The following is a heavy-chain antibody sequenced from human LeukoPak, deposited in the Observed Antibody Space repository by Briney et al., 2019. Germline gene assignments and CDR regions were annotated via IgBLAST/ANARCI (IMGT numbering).Heavy chain of an antibody. CDR1: GFTFDDYA. CDR3: AKSTYCSGGSCSPTFDY. Sequence: GGSLRLSCAASGFTFDDYAMHWVRQAPGKGLEWVSAISWNSGSIDYADSVKGRFTISRDNSKNTLYLQMNSLRAEDTAVYYCAKSTYCSGGSCSPTFDYWGQGTLVTVSS. D-gene: IGHD2-15*01. J-gene: IGHJ4*02. CDR2: ISWNSGSI. V-gene: IGHV3-9*01.